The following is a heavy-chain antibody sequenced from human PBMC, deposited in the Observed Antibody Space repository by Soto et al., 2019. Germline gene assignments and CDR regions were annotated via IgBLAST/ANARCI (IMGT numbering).Heavy chain of an antibody. CDR3: ASYGMGGGNWFDP. D-gene: IGHD3-16*01. V-gene: IGHV4-31*03. CDR1: GGSISSGGYY. J-gene: IGHJ5*02. CDR2: IYYSGST. Sequence: QVQLQESGPGLVKPSQTLSLTCTVSGGSISSGGYYWSWIRQHPGKGLEWIGYIYYSGSTYYNPSRQGRVTIAVDTSKNQFSLELSSVTAADTAVYYCASYGMGGGNWFDPWGQGTLVTVSS.